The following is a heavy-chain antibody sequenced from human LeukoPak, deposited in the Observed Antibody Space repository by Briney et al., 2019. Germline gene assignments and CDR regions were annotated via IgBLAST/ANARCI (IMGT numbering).Heavy chain of an antibody. V-gene: IGHV4-39*01. CDR3: ARTYDSSGYYSSVDY. Sequence: SETLSLTCTVSGGSISSSSYYWGWIRQPPGKGLEWIGSIYYSGTTYYNPSLKSRVTISVDTSKNQFSLKLSSVTAADTAVYYCARTYDSSGYYSSVDYWGQGTLVTVSS. CDR1: GGSISSSSYY. D-gene: IGHD3-22*01. J-gene: IGHJ4*02. CDR2: IYYSGTT.